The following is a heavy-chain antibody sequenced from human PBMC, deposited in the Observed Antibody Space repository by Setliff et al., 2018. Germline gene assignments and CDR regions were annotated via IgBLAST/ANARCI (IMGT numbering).Heavy chain of an antibody. D-gene: IGHD3-9*01. J-gene: IGHJ3*02. CDR2: IYHSGST. V-gene: IGHV4-38-2*02. CDR1: GDSISSDDYY. Sequence: PSETLSLTCTVSGDSISSDDYYWGWIRQPPGKGLEWIGSIYHSGSTYYNPSLKGRVTISVDTSKNHFSLKLSSVTAADAAVYYCASNILTGPYDAFDIWGRGTMVTVSS. CDR3: ASNILTGPYDAFDI.